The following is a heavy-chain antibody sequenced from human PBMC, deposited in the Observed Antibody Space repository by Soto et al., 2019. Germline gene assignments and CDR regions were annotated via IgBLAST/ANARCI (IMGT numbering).Heavy chain of an antibody. CDR2: ISYDGSNK. J-gene: IGHJ4*02. CDR1: GFTFSSYG. D-gene: IGHD3-10*01. Sequence: QVQLVESGGGVVQPGRSLRLSCAASGFTFSSYGMHWVRQAPGKGLERVAVISYDGSNKYYADSVKGRFTISRDNSKHTLYLQMNSLRADDTAVYYCAKLYGNSIEAHFDYWGQGTLVTVSS. CDR3: AKLYGNSIEAHFDY. V-gene: IGHV3-30*18.